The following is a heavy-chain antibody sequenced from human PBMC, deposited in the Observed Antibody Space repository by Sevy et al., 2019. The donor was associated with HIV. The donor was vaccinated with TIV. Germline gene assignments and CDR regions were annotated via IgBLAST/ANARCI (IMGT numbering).Heavy chain of an antibody. Sequence: GGSLRLSCAASGFTFSGYGINWVRQAPGKGLEWVSYISSSGTTIYYADSVKGRFTISRDNAKNSLYLQMNSLRDEDTAMYYCARERGSLTTMTYYFDYWGQGTLVTVSS. CDR2: ISSSGTTI. CDR1: GFTFSGYG. J-gene: IGHJ4*02. V-gene: IGHV3-48*02. CDR3: ARERGSLTTMTYYFDY. D-gene: IGHD4-4*01.